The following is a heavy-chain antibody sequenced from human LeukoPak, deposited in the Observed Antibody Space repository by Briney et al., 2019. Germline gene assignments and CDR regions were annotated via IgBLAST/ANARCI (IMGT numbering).Heavy chain of an antibody. CDR2: LSGSGGST. Sequence: GGSLKLSCAASGFTFSSYAMSWVRQAPGKGLEWVSALSGSGGSTYYADSVKGRFTISRDNSKNTLYLQMNSLRAEDTAVYYCAKVGRYDSSGYYDYWGQGTLVTVSS. J-gene: IGHJ4*02. CDR1: GFTFSSYA. D-gene: IGHD3-22*01. V-gene: IGHV3-23*01. CDR3: AKVGRYDSSGYYDY.